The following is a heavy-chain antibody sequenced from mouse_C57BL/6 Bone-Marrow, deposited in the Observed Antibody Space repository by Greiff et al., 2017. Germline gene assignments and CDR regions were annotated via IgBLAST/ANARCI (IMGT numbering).Heavy chain of an antibody. Sequence: QVQLKESGAELARPGASVKLSCKASGYTFTSYGISWVKQRTGQGLEWIGEIYPRSGNTYYNEKFKGKATLTADKSSSTAYMALRSLTSEYSTVYFCARRDYYSGYAMDYWGQGTSVTVSS. CDR1: GYTFTSYG. D-gene: IGHD1-1*01. CDR3: ARRDYYSGYAMDY. J-gene: IGHJ4*01. V-gene: IGHV1-81*01. CDR2: IYPRSGNT.